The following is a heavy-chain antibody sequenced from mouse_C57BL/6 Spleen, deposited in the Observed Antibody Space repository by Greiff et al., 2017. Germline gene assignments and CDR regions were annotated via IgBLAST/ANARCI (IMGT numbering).Heavy chain of an antibody. CDR1: GFTFSSYA. Sequence: EVQLVESGGGLVKPGGSLKLSCAASGFTFSSYAMSWVRQTPEKRLEWVATISDGGSYTYYPDNVKGRFTISRDNAKNNLYLQMSHLKSEDTAMYYCARDRRVTTSYFDYWGQGTTLTVSS. CDR2: ISDGGSYT. J-gene: IGHJ2*01. D-gene: IGHD2-2*01. CDR3: ARDRRVTTSYFDY. V-gene: IGHV5-4*01.